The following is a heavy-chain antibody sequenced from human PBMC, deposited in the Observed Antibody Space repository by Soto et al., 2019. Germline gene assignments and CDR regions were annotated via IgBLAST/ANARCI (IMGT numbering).Heavy chain of an antibody. CDR2: ISGSGGST. CDR3: AKVINYYDSSGYQEGGFDY. D-gene: IGHD3-22*01. CDR1: GFTFSSYA. J-gene: IGHJ4*02. Sequence: GGSLRLSCAASGFTFSSYAMSWVRQAPGKGLEWVSAISGSGGSTYYADSVKGRFTISRDNSKNTLYLQMNSLRAEDTAVYYCAKVINYYDSSGYQEGGFDYWGQGTLVTV. V-gene: IGHV3-23*01.